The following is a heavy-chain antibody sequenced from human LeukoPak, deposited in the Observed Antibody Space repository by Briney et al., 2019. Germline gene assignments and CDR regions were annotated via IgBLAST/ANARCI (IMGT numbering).Heavy chain of an antibody. CDR2: IDTDGSST. D-gene: IGHD3-16*01. Sequence: GGSLRLSYAASGFTFSNHWMYWVRQGPGKGLVWISDIDTDGSSTNYADSVKGRFTISRDNAKNTLYLQMNSLGAADTAVYYCVRALGDYWGQGDYWGQGTLVTVSS. V-gene: IGHV3-74*01. J-gene: IGHJ4*02. CDR1: GFTFSNHW. CDR3: VRALGDYWGQGDY.